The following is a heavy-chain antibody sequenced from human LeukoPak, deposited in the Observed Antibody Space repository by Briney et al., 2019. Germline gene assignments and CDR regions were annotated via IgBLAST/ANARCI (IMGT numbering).Heavy chain of an antibody. V-gene: IGHV5-51*01. CDR1: GYSFTSYW. CDR2: IYPGDSDT. CDR3: ARHVVYYGSGSFYYMDV. J-gene: IGHJ6*03. Sequence: GESLKISCKGSGYSFTSYWIGWVRQMPGKGLEWMGIIYPGDSDTRYSPSFQGQVTISADKSISTAYLQWSSLKASDTAMYYCARHVVYYGSGSFYYMDVWGKGTTVTISS. D-gene: IGHD3-10*01.